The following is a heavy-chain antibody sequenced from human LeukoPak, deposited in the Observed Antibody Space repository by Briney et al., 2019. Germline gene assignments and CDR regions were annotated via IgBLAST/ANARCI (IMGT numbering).Heavy chain of an antibody. D-gene: IGHD2-21*01. CDR3: AREHSRIVVVIANTALDY. Sequence: QTSETLSLTCTVSDGSISSYYWSWIRQPAGKGLEWIGRIYTSGSTNYNPSLKSRVTMSVDTSKNQFSLKLSSVTAADTAVYYCAREHSRIVVVIANTALDYWGQGTLVTVSS. V-gene: IGHV4-4*07. CDR2: IYTSGST. CDR1: DGSISSYY. J-gene: IGHJ4*02.